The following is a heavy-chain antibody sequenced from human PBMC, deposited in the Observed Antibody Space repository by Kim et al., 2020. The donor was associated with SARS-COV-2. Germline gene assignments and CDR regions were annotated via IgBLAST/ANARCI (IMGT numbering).Heavy chain of an antibody. CDR1: GFNFADYA. D-gene: IGHD6-6*01. V-gene: IGHV3-49*04. Sequence: GGSLRLSCTTSGFNFADYAMSWVRRTPAEGLEWDGFIRRNSDGATTDYAASVKGRFSLSRDDSNTIAYLQMNSLKAEDTAVYYCASIEYRDGWPLPFFD. J-gene: IGHJ4*01. CDR2: IRRNSDGATT. CDR3: ASIEYRDGWPLPFFD.